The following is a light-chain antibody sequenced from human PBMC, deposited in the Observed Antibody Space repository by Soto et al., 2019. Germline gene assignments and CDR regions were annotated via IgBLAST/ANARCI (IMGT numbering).Light chain of an antibody. V-gene: IGKV1-39*01. Sequence: DLQMTQSPFSLSASVGDRVTITCRASQSISSYLNWYQQKPGKAPKLLIYAASSLQSGVPSRFSGSGSGTDFTLTISSLQPEDFAAYYCQQSYSTPITIGQGTRLEIK. J-gene: IGKJ5*01. CDR1: QSISSY. CDR3: QQSYSTPIT. CDR2: AAS.